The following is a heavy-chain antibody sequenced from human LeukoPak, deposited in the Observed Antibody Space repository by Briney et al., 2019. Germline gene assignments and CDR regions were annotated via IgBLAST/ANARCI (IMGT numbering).Heavy chain of an antibody. CDR2: ISGSDGST. V-gene: IGHV3-23*01. D-gene: IGHD5-12*01. CDR1: GFTFSSYA. J-gene: IGHJ4*02. CDR3: ARAEGYGAIDF. Sequence: GGSLRLSCTASGFTFSSYAMSWVRQAPGRGLDWVSEISGSDGSTYYADSVKGRFTISRDNAKNSLYLQMNSLRAEDTAVYYCARAEGYGAIDFWGQGTLVTVSS.